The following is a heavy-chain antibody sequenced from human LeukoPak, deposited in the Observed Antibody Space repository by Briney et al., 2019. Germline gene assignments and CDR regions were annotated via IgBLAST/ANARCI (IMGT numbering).Heavy chain of an antibody. J-gene: IGHJ5*02. CDR2: IYHSGST. Sequence: SETLSLTCTVSGGSISSYYWSWIRQPPGKGLEWIGYIYHSGSTYYNPSLKSRVTISVDRSKNQFSLKLSSVTAADTAVYYCARERRFGEEWWLDPWGQGTLVTVSS. V-gene: IGHV4-59*12. D-gene: IGHD3-10*01. CDR1: GGSISSYY. CDR3: ARERRFGEEWWLDP.